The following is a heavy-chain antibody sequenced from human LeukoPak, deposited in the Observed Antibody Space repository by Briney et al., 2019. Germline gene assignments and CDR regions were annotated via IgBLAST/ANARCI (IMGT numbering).Heavy chain of an antibody. CDR2: IHPHGIF. D-gene: IGHD5-24*01. V-gene: IGHV4-34*01. Sequence: SETLSLACAVYGGSCDDYYCSWLRQPPGKGLEWVGEIHPHGIFYYNSSLMSRVTISIDTSKTQFSLRLTSVTATDTAFYYCARGRDRSKAGDHWGQGSLVTVSS. CDR1: GGSCDDYY. CDR3: ARGRDRSKAGDH. J-gene: IGHJ4*02.